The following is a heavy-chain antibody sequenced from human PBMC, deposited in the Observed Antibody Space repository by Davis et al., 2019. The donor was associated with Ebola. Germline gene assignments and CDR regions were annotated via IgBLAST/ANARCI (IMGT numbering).Heavy chain of an antibody. Sequence: GESLKISCAASGFTFSSYSMNWVRQAPGKGLEWVSAISGSGGSTYYADSVKGRFTISRDNAKNSLYLQMNSLRAEDTAVYYCAKKAGFDYWGQGTLVTVSS. J-gene: IGHJ4*02. CDR1: GFTFSSYS. CDR3: AKKAGFDY. V-gene: IGHV3-23*01. CDR2: ISGSGGST.